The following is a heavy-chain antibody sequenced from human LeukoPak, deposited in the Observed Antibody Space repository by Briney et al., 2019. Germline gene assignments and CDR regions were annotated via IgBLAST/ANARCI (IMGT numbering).Heavy chain of an antibody. CDR1: GYSFTSYW. V-gene: IGHV5-51*01. Sequence: GESLKISCKGSGYSFTSYWIGWVRQMPGKGLEWMGIIYPGDSDTRYSPSFQGQVTISADKSISTAYLQWSSLKASDTAMYYCARPAPTYYYDSSGYFYAFDIWGQGTMVTVSS. CDR3: ARPAPTYYYDSSGYFYAFDI. D-gene: IGHD3-22*01. J-gene: IGHJ3*02. CDR2: IYPGDSDT.